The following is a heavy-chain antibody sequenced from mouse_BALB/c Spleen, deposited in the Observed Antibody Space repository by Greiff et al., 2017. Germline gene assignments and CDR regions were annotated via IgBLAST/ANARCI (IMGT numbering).Heavy chain of an antibody. V-gene: IGHV1-9*01. J-gene: IGHJ1*01. CDR3: ARMVGRRPWYFDV. CDR2: ILPGSGST. CDR1: GYTFSSYW. Sequence: QVQLQQSGAELMKPGASVKISCKATGYTFSSYWIEWVKQRPGHGLEWIGEILPGSGSTNYNEKFKGKATFTADTSSNTAYMQLSSLTSEDSAVYYCARMVGRRPWYFDVWGAGTTVTVSS. D-gene: IGHD1-1*02.